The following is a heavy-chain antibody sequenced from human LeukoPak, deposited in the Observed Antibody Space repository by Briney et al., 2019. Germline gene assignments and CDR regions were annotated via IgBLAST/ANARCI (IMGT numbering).Heavy chain of an antibody. Sequence: PSETLSLTCAVYGGSFSGYYWSWIRQPPGKGLEWIGEINHSGSTNYNPSLKSRVTISVDTSKNQFSLKLSSVTAADTAVYYCARASGWFGELTDPDPWGQGTLVTVSS. D-gene: IGHD3-10*01. CDR2: INHSGST. CDR3: ARASGWFGELTDPDP. V-gene: IGHV4-34*01. J-gene: IGHJ5*02. CDR1: GGSFSGYY.